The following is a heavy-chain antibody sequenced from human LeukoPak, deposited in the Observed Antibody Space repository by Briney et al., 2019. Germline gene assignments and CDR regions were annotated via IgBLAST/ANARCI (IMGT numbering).Heavy chain of an antibody. J-gene: IGHJ4*02. CDR3: AREWGLIAVAGGPGY. CDR1: GFTFSKYG. CDR2: IWYDGHNN. D-gene: IGHD2-21*01. Sequence: GRSLRLSCVASGFTFSKYGMHWVRQAPGKGLQWLAIIWYDGHNNYYADSVKGRFTISRGNSKNTLFLEMNDLKAEDTAVYYCAREWGLIAVAGGPGYWGQGTLVTVSS. V-gene: IGHV3-33*01.